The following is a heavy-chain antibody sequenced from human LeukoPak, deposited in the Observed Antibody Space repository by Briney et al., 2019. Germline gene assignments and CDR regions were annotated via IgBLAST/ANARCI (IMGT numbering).Heavy chain of an antibody. CDR2: ISSSSSYI. Sequence: PGGSLRLSCAASGFTFSSYWMNWVRQAPGKGLEWVSSISSSSSYIYYADSVKGRFTISRDNAKNSLYLQMNSLRAEDTAVYYCARIFVSDVDYWGQGTLVTVSS. D-gene: IGHD5/OR15-5a*01. CDR1: GFTFSSYW. J-gene: IGHJ4*02. CDR3: ARIFVSDVDY. V-gene: IGHV3-21*01.